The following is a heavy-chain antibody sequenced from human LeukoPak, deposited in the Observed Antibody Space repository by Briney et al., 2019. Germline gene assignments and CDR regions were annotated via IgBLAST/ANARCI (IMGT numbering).Heavy chain of an antibody. V-gene: IGHV4-34*01. Sequence: PSEALPLTCAVYGGSFSGYYWSWIRQPPGKGLEGIGEINHSGSTNYNPSLKSRVTISVDTSKNQFSLKLSSVTAADTAVYYCARAPEPPRLVRAKTRFDYWGQGTLVTVSS. J-gene: IGHJ4*02. D-gene: IGHD6-19*01. CDR2: INHSGST. CDR3: ARAPEPPRLVRAKTRFDY. CDR1: GGSFSGYY.